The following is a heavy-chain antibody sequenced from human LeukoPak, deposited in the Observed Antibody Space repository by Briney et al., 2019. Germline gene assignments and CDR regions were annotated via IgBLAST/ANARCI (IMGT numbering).Heavy chain of an antibody. D-gene: IGHD2-2*01. CDR2: IYYSGST. CDR3: ARGSIVVVPAAMARFDP. Sequence: PSQTLSLTCTVSGGSISSGGYYWSWIRQHPGKGLEWIGYIYYSGSTYYNPSLKSRVTISVDTSKNQFSLKLSSVTAADTAVYYCARGSIVVVPAAMARFDPWGQGTLVTVSS. V-gene: IGHV4-31*03. CDR1: GGSISSGGYY. J-gene: IGHJ5*02.